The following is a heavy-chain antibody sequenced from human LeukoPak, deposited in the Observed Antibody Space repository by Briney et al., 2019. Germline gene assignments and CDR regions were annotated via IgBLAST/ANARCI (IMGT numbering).Heavy chain of an antibody. V-gene: IGHV1-2*02. D-gene: IGHD1-26*01. CDR1: GYTFTGYY. Sequence: ASVKVSCKASGYTFTGYYMHWVRQAPGQGVEWMGWINPNSGGTNYAQKFQGRVTMTRDTSISTAYMELSRLRSDDTAVYYCAREIEWELPSSFDYWGQGTLVTVSS. CDR2: INPNSGGT. J-gene: IGHJ4*02. CDR3: AREIEWELPSSFDY.